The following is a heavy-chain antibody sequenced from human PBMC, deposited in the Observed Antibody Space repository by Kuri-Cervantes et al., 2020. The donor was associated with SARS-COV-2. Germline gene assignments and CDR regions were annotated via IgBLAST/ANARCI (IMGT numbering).Heavy chain of an antibody. Sequence: ASVKVSCKASGYTFTTYYMHWVRQAPGQGLEWMGIINPSGGSTNYAQKFQGRVTMTRDTSTSTVYMELSSLRSEDTAVYYCARGPITMVRGVSPDNYYYYYMDVWGKGTTVTVSS. CDR1: GYTFTTYY. D-gene: IGHD3-10*01. CDR3: ARGPITMVRGVSPDNYYYYYMDV. CDR2: INPSGGST. V-gene: IGHV1-46*01. J-gene: IGHJ6*03.